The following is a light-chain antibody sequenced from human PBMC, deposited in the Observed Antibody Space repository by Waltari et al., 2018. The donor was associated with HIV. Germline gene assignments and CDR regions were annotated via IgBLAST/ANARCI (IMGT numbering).Light chain of an antibody. CDR3: SSYAGNNIFL. CDR2: EVT. V-gene: IGLV2-8*01. J-gene: IGLJ2*01. CDR1: SSDVGGYNY. Sequence: QPALTQPPSASGSPGQSVTISCTGSSSDVGGYNYVSWYQQYPGKAPKLMISEVTKRPSGVPDRFSGSKSGNTASLTVSGLRAEDEAEYYCSSYAGNNIFLFGGGTKLTVL.